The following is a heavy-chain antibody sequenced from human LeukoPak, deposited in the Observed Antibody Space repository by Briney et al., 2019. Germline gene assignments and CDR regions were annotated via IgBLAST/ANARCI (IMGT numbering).Heavy chain of an antibody. D-gene: IGHD4-17*01. CDR1: GGTFSSYA. J-gene: IGHJ4*02. CDR2: IIPIFGTA. CDR3: ARDDYGDYGSSDY. V-gene: IGHV1-69*13. Sequence: SVKVSCKASGGTFSSYAISWVRQAPGQGLEWMGGIIPIFGTANYAQKFQGRVTITADESKSTAYMELSSLRSEDTAVYYCARDDYGDYGSSDYWGQGTLVTVSS.